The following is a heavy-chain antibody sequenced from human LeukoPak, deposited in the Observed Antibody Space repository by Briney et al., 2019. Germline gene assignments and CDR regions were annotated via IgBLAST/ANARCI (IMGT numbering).Heavy chain of an antibody. CDR2: IYYSGST. V-gene: IGHV4-39*01. CDR1: GGSISSSSYY. CDR3: ARRGGWEPFDY. J-gene: IGHJ4*02. Sequence: SETLSLTCTVSGGSISSSSYYWGWIRQPPGKGLEWIGSIYYSGSTYYNPSLKSRVTISVDTSKNQFSLKLSSVTAADTAVYCCARRGGWEPFDYWGQGTLVTVSS. D-gene: IGHD1-26*01.